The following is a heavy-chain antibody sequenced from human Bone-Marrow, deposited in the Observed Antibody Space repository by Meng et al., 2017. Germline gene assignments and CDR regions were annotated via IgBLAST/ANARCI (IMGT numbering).Heavy chain of an antibody. CDR3: ARHQWGWYYFDY. V-gene: IGHV4-39*01. Sequence: QLKLQESVPGLVKPSETRSLPCTVSGGSISSSSYYWGWIRQPPGKGLEWIGSIYYSGSTYYNPSLKSRVTISVDTSKNQFSLKLRFVTATDTAVYYCARHQWGWYYFDYWGRGTLVTVSS. CDR1: GGSISSSSYY. J-gene: IGHJ4*02. CDR2: IYYSGST. D-gene: IGHD6-19*01.